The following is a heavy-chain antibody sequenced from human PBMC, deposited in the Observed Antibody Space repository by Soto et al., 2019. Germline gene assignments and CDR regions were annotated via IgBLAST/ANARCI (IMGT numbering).Heavy chain of an antibody. CDR1: GFTFSDYN. J-gene: IGHJ4*02. Sequence: QVQLVESGGGVVQPGGSLRLSCAASGFTFSDYNIPWVRQAPGKGLEWVALIASDGSNKYFADSVEGRFTISADNSKNTLFLKMNILRTEDTALDYCARESVRADSSSWLAYWGQGTLVTVSS. CDR3: ARESVRADSSSWLAY. D-gene: IGHD6-13*01. CDR2: IASDGSNK. V-gene: IGHV3-30*03.